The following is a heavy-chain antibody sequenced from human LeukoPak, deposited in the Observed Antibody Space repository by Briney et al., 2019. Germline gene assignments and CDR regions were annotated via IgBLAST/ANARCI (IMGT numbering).Heavy chain of an antibody. CDR3: ARHRRGASRAFEI. CDR1: GESFSGYY. D-gene: IGHD2-2*01. Sequence: SETLSLTCAVYGESFSGYYWSWIRQPPEKGLEWIGEINDSGRTNDNPSLESRITISVDMAKNQFSLKLNSVTAADTAVYFCARHRRGASRAFEIWGQGTMVTVSS. J-gene: IGHJ3*02. CDR2: INDSGRT. V-gene: IGHV4-34*01.